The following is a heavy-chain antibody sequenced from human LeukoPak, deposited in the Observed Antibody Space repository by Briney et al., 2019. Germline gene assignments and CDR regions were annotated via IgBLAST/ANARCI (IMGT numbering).Heavy chain of an antibody. J-gene: IGHJ4*02. V-gene: IGHV3-23*01. D-gene: IGHD3-9*01. CDR2: ISGSGGST. Sequence: GGSLRLSCAASGFTFSNAWMSWVRQAPGKGLEWVSAISGSGGSTYYADSVKGRFTISRDNSKNTLYLQMNSLRAEDTAVYYCAEGSHKLRYFDWLLFYFDYWGQGTLVTVSS. CDR3: AEGSHKLRYFDWLLFYFDY. CDR1: GFTFSNAW.